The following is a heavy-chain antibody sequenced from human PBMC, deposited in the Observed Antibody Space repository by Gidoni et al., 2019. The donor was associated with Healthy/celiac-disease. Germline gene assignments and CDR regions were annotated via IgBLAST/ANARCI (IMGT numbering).Heavy chain of an antibody. D-gene: IGHD3-22*01. J-gene: IGHJ4*02. CDR3: AREGYYDSSGSEFDY. CDR1: GFTFSRYS. Sequence: EVQLVESGGGSVQPGGSTRLSWAPRGFTFSRYSMNRVRQAPGKGLEWVSYISSSSSTIYYADSVSGRFTICRDNAKNSLYLQMNSLRDEDTAVYYCAREGYYDSSGSEFDYWGQGTLVTVSS. V-gene: IGHV3-48*02. CDR2: ISSSSSTI.